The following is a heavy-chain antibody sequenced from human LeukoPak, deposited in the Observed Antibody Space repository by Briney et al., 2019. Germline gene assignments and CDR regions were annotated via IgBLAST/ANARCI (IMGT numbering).Heavy chain of an antibody. Sequence: GGSLRLSCAASGFTVSSNYMSWVRQAPGKGLEWVSAISVSGGNTYYADSVKGRFTISRDNSKNTLYLQMNSLRAEDTAVYYCAKAAGYSFAPSWGQGTLVTVSS. V-gene: IGHV3-23*01. D-gene: IGHD6-13*01. CDR3: AKAAGYSFAPS. CDR1: GFTVSSNY. CDR2: ISVSGGNT. J-gene: IGHJ5*02.